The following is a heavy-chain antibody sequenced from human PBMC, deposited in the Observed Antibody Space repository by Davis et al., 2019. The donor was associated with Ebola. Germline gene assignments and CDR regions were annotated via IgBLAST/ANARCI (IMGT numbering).Heavy chain of an antibody. V-gene: IGHV4-34*01. D-gene: IGHD6-13*01. CDR3: ARLRIAAAVHFDY. Sequence: MPSETLSLTCAVYGGSFSGYYWSWIRQPPGKGLEWIGEINHSGSTNYNPSLKSRVTISVDTSKNQFSLKLSSVTAADTAVYYCARLRIAAAVHFDYWGQGTLVTVSS. CDR1: GGSFSGYY. J-gene: IGHJ4*02. CDR2: INHSGST.